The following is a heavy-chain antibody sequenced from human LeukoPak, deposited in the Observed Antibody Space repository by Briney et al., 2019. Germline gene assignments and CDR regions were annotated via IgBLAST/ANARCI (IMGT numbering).Heavy chain of an antibody. Sequence: GGSLRLSCAASGFTFSDYYMSWIRQAPGKGLEWVSYINNSGITIYYADSVKGRFTISRDNAKNSLYLQMNSLRPEDTAVYYCANWPINRLRYFDWLSAFDIWGQGTMVTVS. CDR2: INNSGITI. CDR3: ANWPINRLRYFDWLSAFDI. CDR1: GFTFSDYY. V-gene: IGHV3-11*01. J-gene: IGHJ3*02. D-gene: IGHD3-9*01.